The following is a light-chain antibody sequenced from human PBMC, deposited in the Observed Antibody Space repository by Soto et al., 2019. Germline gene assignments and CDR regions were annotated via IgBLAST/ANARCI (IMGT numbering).Light chain of an antibody. CDR1: SYNIGAGYD. Sequence: QSVLTQPPSVSGAPGQRVTISCTGSSYNIGAGYDVHWYQQLPGTAPKLLIYGNSNRPSGVPDRFSGSKSGTSASLAITGVQAEEEADYYCQSYDSSLSGSVFGGGTKLTVL. CDR2: GNS. V-gene: IGLV1-40*01. J-gene: IGLJ3*02. CDR3: QSYDSSLSGSV.